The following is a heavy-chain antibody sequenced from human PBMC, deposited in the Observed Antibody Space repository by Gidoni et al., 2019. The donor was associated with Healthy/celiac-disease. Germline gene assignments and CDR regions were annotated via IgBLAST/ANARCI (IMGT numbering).Heavy chain of an antibody. D-gene: IGHD2-2*01. CDR1: GFTFDDYA. CDR3: AKFSTKEID. J-gene: IGHJ4*02. CDR2: ISWNSGRI. V-gene: IGHV3-9*01. Sequence: EVQLVESGGGLVQPGRSLRLSCAASGFTFDDYAMHWVRQAPGKGLEWVSGISWNSGRIGYADSVKGRFTISRDNAKNSLYLQMNSLRAEDTALYYCAKFSTKEIDWGQGTLVTVSS.